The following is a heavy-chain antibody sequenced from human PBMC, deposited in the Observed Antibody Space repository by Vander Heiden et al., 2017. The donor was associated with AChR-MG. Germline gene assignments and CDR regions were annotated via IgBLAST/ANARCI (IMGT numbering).Heavy chain of an antibody. J-gene: IGHJ4*02. D-gene: IGHD6-13*01. Sequence: QVQLVESGGGVVQPGRSLRLSCAASGFTFSGYGMHWVRQAPGKGLEWVAVIWYDGSNKYYADSVKGRFTISRDNSKNTLYLQMNSLRAEDTAVYYCARDSDCCYSSPGFDYWGQGTLVTVSS. CDR1: GFTFSGYG. CDR3: ARDSDCCYSSPGFDY. V-gene: IGHV3-33*01. CDR2: IWYDGSNK.